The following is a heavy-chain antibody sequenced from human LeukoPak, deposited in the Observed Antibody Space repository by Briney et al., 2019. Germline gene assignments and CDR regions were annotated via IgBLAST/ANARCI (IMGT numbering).Heavy chain of an antibody. CDR3: AGSSTTVDAFDI. CDR2: IYYSGST. Sequence: SETLSLTCTVSGGSVSSSGYYWGWIRQPPGKGLEWIGSIYYSGSTYYNPSLKSRVSISVDTSKNQFSLNLASVTAADTAVYYCAGSSTTVDAFDIWGQGTMVTVSS. CDR1: GGSVSSSGYY. J-gene: IGHJ3*02. D-gene: IGHD4-17*01. V-gene: IGHV4-39*01.